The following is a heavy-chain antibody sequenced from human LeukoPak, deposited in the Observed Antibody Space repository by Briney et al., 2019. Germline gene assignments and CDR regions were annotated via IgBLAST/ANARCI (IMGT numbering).Heavy chain of an antibody. CDR1: GYSITTYW. D-gene: IGHD1-1*01. V-gene: IGHV5-51*01. J-gene: IGHJ4*02. Sequence: GESLKISCQGSGYSITTYWIGWVRQTPGKGLEWLGSIYPGDSDTTYNPSFQGQVTISVDKSISTAYLQWSSLRASDTAMYYCTTMRELEFEEYYFDSWGQGTLVTVSS. CDR3: TTMRELEFEEYYFDS. CDR2: IYPGDSDT.